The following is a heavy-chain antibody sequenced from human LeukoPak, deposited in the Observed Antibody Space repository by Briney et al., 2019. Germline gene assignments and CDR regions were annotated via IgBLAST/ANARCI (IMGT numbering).Heavy chain of an antibody. J-gene: IGHJ4*02. CDR2: ISSSSSYI. V-gene: IGHV3-21*01. D-gene: IGHD4-23*01. CDR3: ASEGAYGGYYFGY. CDR1: GFTFSSYS. Sequence: GGSLRLSCAASGFTFSSYSMNWVRQAPGKGLEWVSSISSSSSYIYYADSVKGRFTISRDNAKNSLYLQMNSLRAEDTAVYYCASEGAYGGYYFGYWGQGTLATVSS.